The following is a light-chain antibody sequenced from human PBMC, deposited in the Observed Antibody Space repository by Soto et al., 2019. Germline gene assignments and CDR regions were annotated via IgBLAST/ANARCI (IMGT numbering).Light chain of an antibody. CDR3: SSYTSSSTLL. V-gene: IGLV2-14*01. J-gene: IGLJ2*01. CDR1: SSDIGSYKY. Sequence: QSALTQPASVSGSPGQSITISCTGTSSDIGSYKYVFWYQQHPGKAPKLMIYEVSNRPSGVSNRFSGSKSGNTASLTISGLQAEDEADYYCSSYTSSSTLLFGGGTKLTVL. CDR2: EVS.